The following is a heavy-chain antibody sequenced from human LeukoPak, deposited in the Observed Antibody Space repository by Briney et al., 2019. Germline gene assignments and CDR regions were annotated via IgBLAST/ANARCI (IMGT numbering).Heavy chain of an antibody. J-gene: IGHJ4*02. CDR2: INSYGTNT. Sequence: PGGSLRLSRAASGFTFSAYAMTWVRQAPGKGLEWVSAINSYGTNTYDAASVKGRFTISRDNSNNTLFLQMNRLRAEDTAVYYCAKRVSGRYSSGWYFDDWGRGTLVTVSS. CDR1: GFTFSAYA. CDR3: AKRVSGRYSSGWYFDD. V-gene: IGHV3-23*01. D-gene: IGHD6-19*01.